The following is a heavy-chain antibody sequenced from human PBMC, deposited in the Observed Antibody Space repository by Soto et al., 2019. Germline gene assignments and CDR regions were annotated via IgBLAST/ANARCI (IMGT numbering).Heavy chain of an antibody. CDR3: AKDYSLGDHYDFWSGYYRFDY. D-gene: IGHD3-3*01. J-gene: IGHJ4*02. Sequence: GGSLRLSCAASGFTFSSYAMGWVRQAPGKGLEWVSAISGSGGSTYYADSVKGRFTISRDNSKNTLYLQMNSLRAEDTAVYYCAKDYSLGDHYDFWSGYYRFDYWGQGTLVTVSS. CDR1: GFTFSSYA. CDR2: ISGSGGST. V-gene: IGHV3-23*01.